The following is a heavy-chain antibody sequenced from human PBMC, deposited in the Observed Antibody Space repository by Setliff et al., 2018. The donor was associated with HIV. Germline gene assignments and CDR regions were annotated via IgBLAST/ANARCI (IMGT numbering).Heavy chain of an antibody. CDR3: ATGSGWPLLGY. D-gene: IGHD6-19*01. Sequence: SETLSLTCTVSGGSISSYYWSWIRQPPGKGLEWIGEINHSGSTNYNPSLKSRVTISVDTSKNQFSLKLSSVTAADTAVYYCATGSGWPLLGYWGQGTLVTV. V-gene: IGHV4-34*01. CDR1: GGSISSYY. J-gene: IGHJ4*02. CDR2: INHSGST.